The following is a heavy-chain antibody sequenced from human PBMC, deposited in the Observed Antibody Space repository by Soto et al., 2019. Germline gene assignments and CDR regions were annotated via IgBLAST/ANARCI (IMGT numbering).Heavy chain of an antibody. CDR3: ARGPSGDKVHY. CDR2: IFDSGTT. J-gene: IGHJ4*02. CDR1: GGSISSSSYF. D-gene: IGHD7-27*01. Sequence: SETLSLTCTVSGGSISSSSYFWGWIRQPPGEGLEWIGHIFDSGTTYTNPSLRSQVAISLDTSKNHFSLTLSSLTAADTAVYYCARGPSGDKVHYWGQGALVTVSS. V-gene: IGHV4-30-4*08.